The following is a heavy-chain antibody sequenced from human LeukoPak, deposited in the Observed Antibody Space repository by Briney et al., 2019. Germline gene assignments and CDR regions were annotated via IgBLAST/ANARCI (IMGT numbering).Heavy chain of an antibody. CDR3: AREPRFDSGGYLNCFDP. Sequence: SETLSLTCAVSGGSLSSYYRSWVRQPPGKGLEWISCISYSGSTKYNPSLTSRVTISVDTSKNQLSLKLSSVTAADTAVYYCAREPRFDSGGYLNCFDPWGQGTLVTVSS. CDR2: ISYSGST. J-gene: IGHJ5*02. CDR1: GGSLSSYY. D-gene: IGHD3-22*01. V-gene: IGHV4-59*01.